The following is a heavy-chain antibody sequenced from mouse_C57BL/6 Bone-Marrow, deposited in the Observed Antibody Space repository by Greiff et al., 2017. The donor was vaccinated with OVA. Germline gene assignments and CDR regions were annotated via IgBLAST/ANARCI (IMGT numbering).Heavy chain of an antibody. V-gene: IGHV14-1*01. J-gene: IGHJ1*03. Sequence: EVQLQQSGAELVRPGASVKLSCTASGFNIKDYYMHWVKQRPEQGLEWIGRIDPEDGDTEYAPKFQGQATLTEDPSSNPAYLQLSSLTSKDTAVYDCTYHYYGSSCVPVWGTGTTVTVSS. CDR2: IDPEDGDT. D-gene: IGHD1-1*01. CDR3: TYHYYGSSCVPV. CDR1: GFNIKDYY.